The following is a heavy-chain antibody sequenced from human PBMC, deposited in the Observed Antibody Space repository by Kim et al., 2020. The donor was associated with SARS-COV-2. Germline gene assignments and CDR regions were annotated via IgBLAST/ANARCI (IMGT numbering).Heavy chain of an antibody. Sequence: GGSLRLSCAASGFTFSSYGMHWVRQAPGKGLEWVAVISYDGSNKYYADSVKGRFTISRDNSKNTLYLQMNSLRAEDTAVYYCAKGRRYYYDISGYYPNYYYYYGMDVWGQGTTVTV. CDR1: GFTFSSYG. V-gene: IGHV3-30*18. CDR3: AKGRRYYYDISGYYPNYYYYYGMDV. D-gene: IGHD3-22*01. CDR2: ISYDGSNK. J-gene: IGHJ6*02.